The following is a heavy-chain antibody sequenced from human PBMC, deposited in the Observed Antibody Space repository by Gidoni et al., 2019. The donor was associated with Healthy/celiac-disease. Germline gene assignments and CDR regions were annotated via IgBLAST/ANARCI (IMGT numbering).Heavy chain of an antibody. V-gene: IGHV2-70*15. D-gene: IGHD4-17*01. Sequence: QVTLRESAPALVKPTQTLTLTCTFSGFSLSTSGMCVSWIRQPPGKALEWLARIDWDDDKYYSTSLKTRLTISKDTSKNQVVLTMTNMDPVDTATYYCARYWGYGDILDYWGQGTLVTVSS. CDR1: GFSLSTSGMC. CDR2: IDWDDDK. CDR3: ARYWGYGDILDY. J-gene: IGHJ4*02.